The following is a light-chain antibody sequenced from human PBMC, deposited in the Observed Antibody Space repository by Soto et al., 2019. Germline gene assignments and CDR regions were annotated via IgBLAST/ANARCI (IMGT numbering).Light chain of an antibody. Sequence: QSALTQPPSVSGAPGQRVTISCTGSSSNIGAGYDVHWYQQLPGTAPKLLIYGNNNRPSGVPDRFSGSKSGTSASLAVTGLQAEDEADYYCQSYATGLSVLYVFGTGTRSPS. J-gene: IGLJ1*01. V-gene: IGLV1-40*01. CDR3: QSYATGLSVLYV. CDR1: SSNIGAGYD. CDR2: GNN.